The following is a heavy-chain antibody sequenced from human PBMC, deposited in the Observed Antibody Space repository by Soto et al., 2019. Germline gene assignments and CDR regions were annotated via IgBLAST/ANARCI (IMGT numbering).Heavy chain of an antibody. Sequence: SGPTLVNPTQTLTLTCTFSGFSLSTGGVGVGWIRQPPGKALEWLALIYWDDDKRYSPSLRSRLTVTKDTSKNQVVLTMTNMDPVDTATYYCAHSRCGGDCLQSYSSHYYYGMDVWGQGTLVTVSS. CDR1: GFSLSTGGVG. CDR3: AHSRCGGDCLQSYSSHYYYGMDV. D-gene: IGHD2-21*02. V-gene: IGHV2-5*02. CDR2: IYWDDDK. J-gene: IGHJ6*02.